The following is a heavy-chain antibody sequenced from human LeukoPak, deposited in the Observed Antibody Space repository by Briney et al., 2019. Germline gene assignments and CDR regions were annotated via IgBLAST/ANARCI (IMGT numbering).Heavy chain of an antibody. J-gene: IGHJ4*02. D-gene: IGHD3-10*01. CDR3: ASPRITMARSFDY. V-gene: IGHV4-34*01. CDR1: GGSLSGYY. CDR2: INHSGST. Sequence: SETLSLTCAVYGGSLSGYYWSWIRQPPGKRLEWIGEINHSGSTNYNPSLKSRVTISVDTSKNQFSLKLSSVTAADTAVYYCASPRITMARSFDYWGQGTLVTVSS.